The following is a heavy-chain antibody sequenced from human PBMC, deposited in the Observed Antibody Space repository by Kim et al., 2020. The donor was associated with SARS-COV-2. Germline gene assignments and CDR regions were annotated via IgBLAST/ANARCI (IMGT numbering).Heavy chain of an antibody. CDR1: GFSFSTYD. Sequence: GGSLRFSCVASGFSFSTYDMSWVRQAPGKGLEWVSVISGSDGSTNYADSVKGRSTISRDNSKNTLYLQVDNLRAEDTAVYYCAKGAWLDDWGQGTPVTVS. D-gene: IGHD5-12*01. J-gene: IGHJ4*02. CDR3: AKGAWLDD. CDR2: ISGSDGST. V-gene: IGHV3-23*01.